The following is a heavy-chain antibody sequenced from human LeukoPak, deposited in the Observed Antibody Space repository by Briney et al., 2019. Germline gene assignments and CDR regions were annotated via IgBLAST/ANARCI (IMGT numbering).Heavy chain of an antibody. CDR1: GFTFSSFA. CDR2: ISGLGGDT. CDR3: AKSSYNWNFVGYYFYMDV. J-gene: IGHJ6*03. D-gene: IGHD1-7*01. Sequence: PGGSLRLSCAASGFTFSSFAMSWVRQAPGKGLEWVSTISGLGGDTYYADSVKGRFTISRDNSKNTLYLQMNSLRAEDTAVFYCAKSSYNWNFVGYYFYMDVWGKGTTVTVSS. V-gene: IGHV3-23*01.